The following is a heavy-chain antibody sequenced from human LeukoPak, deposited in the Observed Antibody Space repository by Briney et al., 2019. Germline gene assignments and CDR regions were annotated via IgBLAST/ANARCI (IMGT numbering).Heavy chain of an antibody. CDR2: ISSSGAYI. J-gene: IGHJ4*02. Sequence: GGSLRLSRAASGFIFSDYSMHWVRQAPGKGLEWVSSISSSGAYIFYADSVKGRFTISRDNAKNSLFLQMNSLRAEDTALYFCARVGEEIDVLPPDQWGRGTLVTVSS. V-gene: IGHV3-21*01. CDR1: GFIFSDYS. D-gene: IGHD1-26*01. CDR3: ARVGEEIDVLPPDQ.